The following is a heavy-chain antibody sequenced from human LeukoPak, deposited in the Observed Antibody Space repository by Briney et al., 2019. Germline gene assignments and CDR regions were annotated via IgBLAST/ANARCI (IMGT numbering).Heavy chain of an antibody. CDR1: GGSISSGDYY. CDR2: IYHSGST. Sequence: PSQTLSLTCTVSGGSISSGDYYWSWIRQPPGKGLEWIGSIYHSGSTYYNPSLKSRVTISVDTSKNQFSLKLSSVTAADTAVYYCARDWGIAAAGRKDGMDVWGQGTTVTVSS. CDR3: ARDWGIAAAGRKDGMDV. J-gene: IGHJ6*02. D-gene: IGHD6-13*01. V-gene: IGHV4-30-4*01.